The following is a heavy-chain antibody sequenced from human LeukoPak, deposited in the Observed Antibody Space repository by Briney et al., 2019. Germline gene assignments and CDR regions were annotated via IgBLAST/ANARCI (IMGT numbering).Heavy chain of an antibody. D-gene: IGHD1-1*01. J-gene: IGHJ4*02. CDR1: AFNFNTYG. Sequence: GGSLRFSCSGAAFNFNTYGMTWLRPGPGRGLKGVSILVAGATSTYYADSVQGRFTISRDKSTNTLHLQMNSLRAEDTAIYYCAKGHVQASLFSFFDSWGQGSLVTVSS. CDR3: AKGHVQASLFSFFDS. CDR2: LVAGATST. V-gene: IGHV3-23*01.